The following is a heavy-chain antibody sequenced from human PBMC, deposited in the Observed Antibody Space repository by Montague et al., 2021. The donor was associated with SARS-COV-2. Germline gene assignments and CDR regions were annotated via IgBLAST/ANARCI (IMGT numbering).Heavy chain of an antibody. Sequence: SETLSLTCAVYGGSFSGYYWNWIRQPPGKGLEWIGEINHSGSTNYNPSLKSRVTISVDTSKNQFSLRLSSVTAADTAVYYCARARTSLIVVVNEFDYWGQGTLVTVSS. J-gene: IGHJ4*02. CDR2: INHSGST. CDR1: GGSFSGYY. V-gene: IGHV4-34*01. D-gene: IGHD2-21*01. CDR3: ARARTSLIVVVNEFDY.